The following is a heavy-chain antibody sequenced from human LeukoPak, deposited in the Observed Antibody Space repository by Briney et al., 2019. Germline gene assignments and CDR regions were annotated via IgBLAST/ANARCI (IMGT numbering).Heavy chain of an antibody. CDR3: ARGTIGGNPASAY. J-gene: IGHJ4*02. Sequence: PGGSLRLSCAASGFTFSTYEMNWVRQAPGKGREWVSSIGTDGYSYSPVSVKGRFTISRYNAKSTLYLQMDSLTVEDTALYYCARGTIGGNPASAYWGQGTLVTVSS. CDR2: IGTDGYS. CDR1: GFTFSTYE. V-gene: IGHV3-21*06. D-gene: IGHD4-23*01.